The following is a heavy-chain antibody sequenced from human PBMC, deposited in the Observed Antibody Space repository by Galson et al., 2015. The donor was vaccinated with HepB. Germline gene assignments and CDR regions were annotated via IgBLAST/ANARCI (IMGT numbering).Heavy chain of an antibody. Sequence: SVKVSCKASGYTFTSYYMHWVRQAPGQGLEWMGIINPSGGSTTYVQKFQDRVTMTRDTSTSTVYMELSSLRSEDTAVYYCARGTPTLVVITYWYFDLWSRGTLVTVSS. V-gene: IGHV1-46*01. J-gene: IGHJ2*01. D-gene: IGHD3-22*01. CDR3: ARGTPTLVVITYWYFDL. CDR2: INPSGGST. CDR1: GYTFTSYY.